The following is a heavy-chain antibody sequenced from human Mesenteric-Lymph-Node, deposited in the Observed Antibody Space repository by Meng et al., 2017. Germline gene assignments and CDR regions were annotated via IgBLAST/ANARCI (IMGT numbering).Heavy chain of an antibody. J-gene: IGHJ4*02. CDR3: ARGPTTYFDY. CDR2: IYYSGST. D-gene: IGHD4-17*01. CDR1: GGCISSGDSY. Sequence: VQLQESGPGLVKPSQPLYLTCSVSGGCISSGDSYWSWIRQPPGKGLEWIGYIYYSGSTYYNPSLRSRITISVDTSKNQFSLRLRSVTAADTAVYYCARGPTTYFDYWGQGTLVTVSS. V-gene: IGHV4-30-4*01.